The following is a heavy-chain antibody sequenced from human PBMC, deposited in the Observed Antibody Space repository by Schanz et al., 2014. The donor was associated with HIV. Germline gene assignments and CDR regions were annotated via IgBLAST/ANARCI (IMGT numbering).Heavy chain of an antibody. CDR1: GFTFSDFS. Sequence: QLVESGGGLIQPGGSLRLSCVASGFTFSDFSMNWVRRAPGKGLEWISAVRHDGGATYYADSVKGRFTISRDNGKNSLFLQMNSLRAEDTAVYYCARLRGFLWFGDHPYSFDYWGQGTLVTVSS. J-gene: IGHJ4*02. D-gene: IGHD3-10*01. V-gene: IGHV3-11*01. CDR2: VRHDGGAT. CDR3: ARLRGFLWFGDHPYSFDY.